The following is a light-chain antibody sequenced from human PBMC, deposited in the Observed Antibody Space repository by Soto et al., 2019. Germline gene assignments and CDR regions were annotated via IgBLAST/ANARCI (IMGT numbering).Light chain of an antibody. V-gene: IGKV3-20*01. CDR2: GAS. CDR3: QQDGISWIT. Sequence: VLTQSPGTLSLSPGERTSLSCRASQSVSSSYLAWYQQKPVQAPRLLIYGASSRATGIPDRFSGSGSGTEFTLTINRLDPEDFAVYYCQQDGISWITFGQGTRLEIK. J-gene: IGKJ5*01. CDR1: QSVSSSY.